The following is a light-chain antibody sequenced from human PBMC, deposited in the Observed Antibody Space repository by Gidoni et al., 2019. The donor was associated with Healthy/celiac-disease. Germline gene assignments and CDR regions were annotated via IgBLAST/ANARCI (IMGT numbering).Light chain of an antibody. CDR3: QQYNSYQYT. J-gene: IGKJ2*01. Sequence: DIQMTQSPSTLSASVGDRVTITCRASQSISSWLAWYQQKPGKAPKLLIYKASSLDSGVPSRFSGSGSGTEFTLTISSLQPYDFATYYCQQYNSYQYTFGQGTKLEIK. V-gene: IGKV1-5*03. CDR1: QSISSW. CDR2: KAS.